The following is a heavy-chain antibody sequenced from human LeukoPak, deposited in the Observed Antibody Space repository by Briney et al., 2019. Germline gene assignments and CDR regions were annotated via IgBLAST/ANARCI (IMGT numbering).Heavy chain of an antibody. CDR3: ARAYSSAWYWNWFDP. D-gene: IGHD6-19*01. J-gene: IGHJ5*02. V-gene: IGHV4-38-2*02. CDR2: IYHSGST. Sequence: SETLSLTCSVSGYSISSGFYWDWIRQPPGKGLEWIGNIYHSGSTYYNPSLKSRGTISIDTSKNQFSLKLSSVTAADTAVYYCARAYSSAWYWNWFDPWGQGTLVTVSS. CDR1: GYSISSGFY.